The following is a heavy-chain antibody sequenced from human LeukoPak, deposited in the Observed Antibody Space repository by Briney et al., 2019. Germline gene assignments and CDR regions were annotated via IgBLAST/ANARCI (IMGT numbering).Heavy chain of an antibody. CDR3: ARDYYGSGSLPGY. Sequence: ASVKVSCKTSGYTFTNYDINWVRQAPGQELEWIGWMNPNSGNTGYGHKFQGRVTMTRNTSISTAYMELSSLRSEDTAVYYCARDYYGSGSLPGYWGQGTLVTVSS. D-gene: IGHD3-10*01. CDR2: MNPNSGNT. CDR1: GYTFTNYD. V-gene: IGHV1-8*01. J-gene: IGHJ4*02.